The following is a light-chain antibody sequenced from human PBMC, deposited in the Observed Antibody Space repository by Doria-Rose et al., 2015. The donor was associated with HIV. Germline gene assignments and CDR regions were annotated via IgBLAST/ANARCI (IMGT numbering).Light chain of an antibody. Sequence: TQSPSSLSASVGDRVTITCRASQNINRFLNWYQQKPGKVPKVLIYAASSLQSGVPSRFSGSGSGTDFTLIISSLQPEDFATYYCQQSFSTPRTFGQGTKVEIK. J-gene: IGKJ1*01. CDR2: AAS. CDR1: QNINRF. V-gene: IGKV1-39*01. CDR3: QQSFSTPRT.